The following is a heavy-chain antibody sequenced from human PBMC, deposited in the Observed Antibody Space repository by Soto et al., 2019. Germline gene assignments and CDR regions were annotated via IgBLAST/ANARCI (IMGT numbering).Heavy chain of an antibody. CDR2: VHFGGSRT. CDR3: VSTAAIGPGSPDFSQH. V-gene: IGHV5-51*01. Sequence: PRSSLKLSCKGPGYSLTPNWLAWVRKMPGKGPAWMGSVHFGGSRTTYGPSFQGQVTISADRSISTAYLQWSSLKASDTAMYYCVSTAAIGPGSPDFSQHWGQGTRVPVSS. D-gene: IGHD6-13*01. J-gene: IGHJ1*01. CDR1: GYSLTPNW.